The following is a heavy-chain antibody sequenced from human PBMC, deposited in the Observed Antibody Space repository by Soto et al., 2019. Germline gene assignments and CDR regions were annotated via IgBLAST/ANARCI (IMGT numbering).Heavy chain of an antibody. Sequence: PSETLSLTCAVYGGSFSPYFWSWIRQPPGKGLEWIGEINHSGSTNYNPSLTRRAALSVDTSKNQVSLKLTSVTAADTAVYHCARLASGWQYYYFDFWGRGTPVTV. D-gene: IGHD6-19*01. CDR2: INHSGST. V-gene: IGHV4-34*01. CDR3: ARLASGWQYYYFDF. CDR1: GGSFSPYF. J-gene: IGHJ2*01.